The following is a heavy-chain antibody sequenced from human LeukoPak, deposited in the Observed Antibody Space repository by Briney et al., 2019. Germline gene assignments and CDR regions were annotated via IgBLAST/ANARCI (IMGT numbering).Heavy chain of an antibody. D-gene: IGHD3-22*01. CDR3: ARRITMIVEAGDAFDI. J-gene: IGHJ3*02. CDR1: GFTFSSYA. Sequence: PGGSLRLSCAASGFTFSSYAMSWVRQAPGKGLEWVSAISGSGGSTYYADSVKGRFTISRDNAKNSLYLQMNSLRAEDTAVYYCARRITMIVEAGDAFDIWGQGTMVTVSS. CDR2: ISGSGGST. V-gene: IGHV3-23*01.